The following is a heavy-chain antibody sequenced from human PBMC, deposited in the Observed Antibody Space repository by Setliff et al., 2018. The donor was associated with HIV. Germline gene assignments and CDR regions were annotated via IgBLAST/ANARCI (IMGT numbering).Heavy chain of an antibody. CDR2: VHYSGRT. V-gene: IGHV4-34*01. CDR3: ARRPDGSDI. CDR1: GGSLSGYY. J-gene: IGHJ3*02. Sequence: SETLSLTCAAYGGSLSGYYWSWIRQTPGKGLEWIGEVHYSGRTAYNPSLQSRVAISVDMYRNQFFLRLTSVTAADTSVYYCARRPDGSDIWGQGTVVTVSS.